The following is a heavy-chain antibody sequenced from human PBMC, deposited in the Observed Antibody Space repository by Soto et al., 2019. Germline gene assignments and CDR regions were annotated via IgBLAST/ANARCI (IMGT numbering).Heavy chain of an antibody. J-gene: IGHJ6*02. CDR2: IKSKTDGGTT. V-gene: IGHV3-15*07. Sequence: GGSLRLSCAASGFTFSNAWMNWVRQAPGKGLEWVGRIKSKTDGGTTDYAAPVKGRFTISRDDSKNTRYLQMNSLKTEDTAVYYCCKRYVDYRVGRVYYYYGMDVWGQGTTVTVSS. D-gene: IGHD4-17*01. CDR1: GFTFSNAW. CDR3: CKRYVDYRVGRVYYYYGMDV.